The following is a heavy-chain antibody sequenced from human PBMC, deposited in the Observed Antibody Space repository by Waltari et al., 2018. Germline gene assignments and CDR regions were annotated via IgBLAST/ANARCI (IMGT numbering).Heavy chain of an antibody. CDR3: ARDQRFLESLYPYYYALDA. CDR1: NFYISEGYY. D-gene: IGHD3-3*01. CDR2: IYHSGTT. J-gene: IGHJ6*02. Sequence: QVQLQESGPGLVKPSETLSLTCAVSNFYISEGYYWGLIRQSPGKGLEWIGSIYHSGTTHYNPSLESRVTISVDRSRNQFSLKVTSVSAADTAVYFCARDQRFLESLYPYYYALDAWGRGITVTVSS. V-gene: IGHV4-38-2*02.